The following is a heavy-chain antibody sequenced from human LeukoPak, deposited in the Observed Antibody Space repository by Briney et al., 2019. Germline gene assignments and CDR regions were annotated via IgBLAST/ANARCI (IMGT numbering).Heavy chain of an antibody. Sequence: PGGSLRLSCAASGFTFSSYSMNWVRQAPGKGLEWVSFISSSSSYIYYADSVKGRFTISRDNAKNSLYLQVNSLRAEDTAVYYCARAPGYRSFLDYWGQGTLVTVSS. CDR3: ARAPGYRSFLDY. CDR1: GFTFSSYS. V-gene: IGHV3-21*01. J-gene: IGHJ4*02. CDR2: ISSSSSYI. D-gene: IGHD6-13*01.